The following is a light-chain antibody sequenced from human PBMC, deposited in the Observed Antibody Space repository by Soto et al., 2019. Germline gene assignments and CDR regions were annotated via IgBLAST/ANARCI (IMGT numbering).Light chain of an antibody. CDR1: QSVSSN. CDR3: QQYNYWPPIT. J-gene: IGKJ1*01. CDR2: GAS. V-gene: IGKV3-15*01. Sequence: EIVMTQSPATLSVSPGERAPLPCRASQSVSSNLAWYQQKPGQAPRLLIYGASTRATGIPARFSGSGSGTEFTLTISSLQSEDFAVYYCQQYNYWPPITFGQGTKVDIK.